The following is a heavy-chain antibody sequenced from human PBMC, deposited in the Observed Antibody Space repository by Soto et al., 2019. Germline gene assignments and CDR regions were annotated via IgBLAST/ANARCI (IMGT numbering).Heavy chain of an antibody. CDR2: INHSGST. J-gene: IGHJ6*03. CDR1: GGSFSGYY. Sequence: SETLSLTCAVYGGSFSGYYWSWIRQPPGKGLEWIGEINHSGSTNYNPSLKSRVTISVDTSKNQFSLKLSSVTAADTAVYYCARAPSYRVYYYMDVWGKGTTVTVSS. CDR3: ARAPSYRVYYYMDV. V-gene: IGHV4-34*01.